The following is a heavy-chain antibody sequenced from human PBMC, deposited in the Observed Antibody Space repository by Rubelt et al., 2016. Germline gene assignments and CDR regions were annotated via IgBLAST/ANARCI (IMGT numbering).Heavy chain of an antibody. V-gene: IGHV3-48*04. CDR1: GFTFSSNS. Sequence: GSGGGLVQPGGSLRLSCGASGFTFSSNSMNWVRQAPGKGLEWVSYISSTSSTIYYADSVKGRFTISRDNAKNSLYLQMDSLRADDTAVYYCARVLDVVVPEGAYFFDSWGQGTLVTVSS. CDR3: ARVLDVVVPEGAYFFDS. J-gene: IGHJ4*02. CDR2: ISSTSSTI. D-gene: IGHD2-15*01.